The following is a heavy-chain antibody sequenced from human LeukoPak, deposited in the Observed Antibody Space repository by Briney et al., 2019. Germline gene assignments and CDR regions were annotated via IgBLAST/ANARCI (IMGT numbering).Heavy chain of an antibody. V-gene: IGHV1-46*01. CDR1: GYTFTSYY. Sequence: ASVNVSCKASGYTFTSYYMHWVRQAPGQGLEWMGIINPSGGSTSYAQKFQGRVTMTRDTSTSTVYMELSSLRSEDTAVYYCARDLAYHDSSGYPDYWGQGTLVTVSS. J-gene: IGHJ4*02. D-gene: IGHD3-22*01. CDR2: INPSGGST. CDR3: ARDLAYHDSSGYPDY.